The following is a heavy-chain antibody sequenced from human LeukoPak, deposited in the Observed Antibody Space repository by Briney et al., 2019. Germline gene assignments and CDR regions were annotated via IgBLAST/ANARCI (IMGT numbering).Heavy chain of an antibody. CDR3: ATATQPRGYFLH. Sequence: ASVKVSCKASGYTFTTYSLAWVRQAPGQSLEWMGWISVNNGGTNYAQSLQDRVTLTRDTSTNTAYLELRSLRSDDTAIIYCATATQPRGYFLHWGQGTLVIVSS. CDR1: GYTFTTYS. CDR2: ISVNNGGT. J-gene: IGHJ1*01. V-gene: IGHV1-18*01. D-gene: IGHD2-2*01.